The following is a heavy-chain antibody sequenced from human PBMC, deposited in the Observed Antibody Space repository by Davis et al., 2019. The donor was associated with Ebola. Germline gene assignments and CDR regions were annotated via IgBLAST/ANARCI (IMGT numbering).Heavy chain of an antibody. V-gene: IGHV1-69*06. Sequence: SVMVSCKASGGTFSSYAISWVRQAPGQGLEWMGGSIPIFGTANYAQMFQGRVTITADKSTSTAYMELSSLRSEDTAVYYCARSHHYYDSSGYYLWGQGTLVTVSS. D-gene: IGHD3-22*01. CDR3: ARSHHYYDSSGYYL. J-gene: IGHJ5*02. CDR1: GGTFSSYA. CDR2: SIPIFGTA.